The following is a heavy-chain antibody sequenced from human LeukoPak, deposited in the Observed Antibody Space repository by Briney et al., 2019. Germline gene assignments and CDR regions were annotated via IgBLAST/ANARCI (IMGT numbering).Heavy chain of an antibody. D-gene: IGHD3-10*01. Sequence: GGSLRLSCAASGFTFSSYAMSWVRQAPGKGLEWVSAISGSGGSTYYADSVKGRFTISRDNSKNTLYLQMNSLRAEDTAVYYCAKGVRWEDCYGSVYWGQGTLVTVSS. CDR2: ISGSGGST. CDR3: AKGVRWEDCYGSVY. V-gene: IGHV3-23*01. CDR1: GFTFSSYA. J-gene: IGHJ4*02.